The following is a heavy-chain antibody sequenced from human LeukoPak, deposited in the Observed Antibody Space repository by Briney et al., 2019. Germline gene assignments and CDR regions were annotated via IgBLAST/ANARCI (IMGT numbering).Heavy chain of an antibody. CDR1: GFTVSSNY. J-gene: IGHJ4*02. CDR3: ASRYYDSSGPLKYYFDY. D-gene: IGHD3-22*01. CDR2: IYFGGTT. Sequence: PGGSLRLSCAASGFTVSSNYMTWVRQAPGQGLEWVSVIYFGGTTYYADSVKGRFTISRDNSKNTVYLQMNSLRAEDTAVYYCASRYYDSSGPLKYYFDYWGQGTLVTVSS. V-gene: IGHV3-53*01.